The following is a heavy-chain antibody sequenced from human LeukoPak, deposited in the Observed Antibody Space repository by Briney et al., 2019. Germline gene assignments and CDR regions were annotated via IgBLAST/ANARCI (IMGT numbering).Heavy chain of an antibody. CDR3: AKDLQSGRYYGMDV. J-gene: IGHJ6*02. D-gene: IGHD1-26*01. Sequence: GGSLRLSCAASGFTFSSSAMSWVRQAPGKGLEWVSGISNRGDSTYYTDSVKGRFTSSRDNSKNTLYLQMNSLRVEDTAVYYCAKDLQSGRYYGMDVWGQGTTVTVSS. CDR2: ISNRGDST. CDR1: GFTFSSSA. V-gene: IGHV3-23*01.